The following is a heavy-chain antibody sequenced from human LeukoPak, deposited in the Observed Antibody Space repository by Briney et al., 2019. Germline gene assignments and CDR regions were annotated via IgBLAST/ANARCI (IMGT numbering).Heavy chain of an antibody. CDR3: ARRPGIAAAGTANWFDP. CDR2: IKQDGSEK. J-gene: IGHJ5*02. V-gene: IGHV3-7*01. Sequence: PGGSLRLSCAASGFTFSRYGMDWLRQAPGKGLEWVANIKQDGSEKYYVDSVKGRFTISRDNAKSSLFLQMNSLRAEDTAVYYCARRPGIAAAGTANWFDPWGQGTLVTVSS. CDR1: GFTFSRYG. D-gene: IGHD6-13*01.